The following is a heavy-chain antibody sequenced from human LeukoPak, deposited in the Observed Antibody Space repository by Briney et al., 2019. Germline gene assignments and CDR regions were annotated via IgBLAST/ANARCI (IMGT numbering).Heavy chain of an antibody. CDR2: INHDGSDT. D-gene: IGHD2-2*01. Sequence: GGSLRLSCAASGFTFKLYWMHWVRQVPGRGPVWVSRINHDGSDTIYADSVRGRFTISRDNAKNSLYLQMNSLRAEDTAVYYCATYSSRNAREFQSWGQGTLVTVSS. CDR3: ATYSSRNAREFQS. CDR1: GFTFKLYW. V-gene: IGHV3-74*01. J-gene: IGHJ1*01.